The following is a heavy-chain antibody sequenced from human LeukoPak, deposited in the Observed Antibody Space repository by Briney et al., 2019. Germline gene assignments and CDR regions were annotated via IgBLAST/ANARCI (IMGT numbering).Heavy chain of an antibody. V-gene: IGHV1-46*03. D-gene: IGHD3-22*01. J-gene: IGHJ3*02. CDR1: GYTFASYY. CDR3: ARADSSGFAFDI. CDR2: INPSGGST. Sequence: ASVKVSCKASGYTFASYYMHWVRQAPGQGLEWMGIINPSGGSTSYAQKFQGRVTMTRDTSTSTVYMELSSLRSEDTAVYYCARADSSGFAFDIWGQGTMVTVSS.